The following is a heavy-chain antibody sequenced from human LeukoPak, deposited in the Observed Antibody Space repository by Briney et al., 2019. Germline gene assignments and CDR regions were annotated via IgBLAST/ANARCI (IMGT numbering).Heavy chain of an antibody. CDR1: GGTFSSSA. CDR2: FIPIFGTA. D-gene: IGHD2-2*01. J-gene: IGHJ3*02. Sequence: GASVRVSCKASGGTFSSSAISWVGQAPGQGLGWMGGFIPIFGTADYAQTFQGRVPITTDESSSPAYMERSSLRSEDTAVYYCASAGVIGIRTSCYWCAFDIWGQGTMVTVSS. V-gene: IGHV1-69*05. CDR3: ASAGVIGIRTSCYWCAFDI.